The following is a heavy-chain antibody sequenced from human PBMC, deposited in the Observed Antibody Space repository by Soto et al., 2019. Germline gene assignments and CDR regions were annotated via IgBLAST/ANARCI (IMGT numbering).Heavy chain of an antibody. V-gene: IGHV3-23*01. CDR2: ISGSGGST. CDR1: GFTFSSYA. J-gene: IGHJ4*02. D-gene: IGHD3-16*02. Sequence: EVQLLESGGGLVQPGGSLRLSCAASGFTFSSYAMSWVRQAPGKGLEWVSAISGSGGSTYYADSVKGRFTISRDNSKNTLYLQMNSLRAEDTAVYYCAKGPNYVWGSYRYTAFDYWGQGTLVTVSS. CDR3: AKGPNYVWGSYRYTAFDY.